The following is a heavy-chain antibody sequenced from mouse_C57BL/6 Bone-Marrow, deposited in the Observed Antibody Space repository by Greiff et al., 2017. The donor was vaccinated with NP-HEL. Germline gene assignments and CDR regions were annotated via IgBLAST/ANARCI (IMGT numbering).Heavy chain of an antibody. CDR2: INPYNGGT. CDR1: GYTFTDYY. CDR3: ARNPAYYSNYVVAY. Sequence: EVQLQQSGPVLVKPGASVKMSCKASGYTFTDYYMNWVKQSHGKSLEWIGVINPYNGGTSYNQKFKGKATLTVDKSSSTAYMELNSLTSEDSAVYYCARNPAYYSNYVVAYWGQGTLVTVSA. J-gene: IGHJ3*01. V-gene: IGHV1-19*01. D-gene: IGHD2-5*01.